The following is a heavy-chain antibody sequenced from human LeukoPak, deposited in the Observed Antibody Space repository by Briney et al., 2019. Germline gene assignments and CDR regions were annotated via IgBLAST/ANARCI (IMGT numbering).Heavy chain of an antibody. J-gene: IGHJ4*02. CDR2: IIAYNGNT. V-gene: IGHV1-18*01. CDR1: GSSFSTYD. Sequence: GASVTVSCKASGSSFSTYDINWVRQAPGQGLEWMGWIIAYNGNTIYAQKFQGRVTMTTDTSTSTAYMELRSLRSDDTAVYYCATGAPWDAARDYWGQGTLVTVSS. D-gene: IGHD1-26*01. CDR3: ATGAPWDAARDY.